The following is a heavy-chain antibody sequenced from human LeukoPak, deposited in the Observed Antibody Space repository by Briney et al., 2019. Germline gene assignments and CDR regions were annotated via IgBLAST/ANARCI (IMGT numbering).Heavy chain of an antibody. J-gene: IGHJ5*02. Sequence: GASVKVSCKASGGTFSSYAISWVRQAPGQGLEWMGGIIPIFGTANYAQKFQGRVTITADESTSTAYMELSSLRSENTAVYYCATEVAAAGTEFDPWGQGTLVTVSS. D-gene: IGHD6-13*01. V-gene: IGHV1-69*13. CDR2: IIPIFGTA. CDR3: ATEVAAAGTEFDP. CDR1: GGTFSSYA.